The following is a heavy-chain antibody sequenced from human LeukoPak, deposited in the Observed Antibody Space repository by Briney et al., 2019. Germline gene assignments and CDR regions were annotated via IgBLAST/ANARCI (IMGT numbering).Heavy chain of an antibody. Sequence: SSETLSLTRTVSGGSISNTIYYGGWIRQPPRGGLEWLRSIYKSRPTYYYPSLKSRVPISVDTSKNQLSLRLISVTAADTAVYYCARHGGSTGLVPFDFWGQGALVTVSS. D-gene: IGHD1-26*01. J-gene: IGHJ4*02. V-gene: IGHV4-39*01. CDR1: GGSISNTIYY. CDR3: ARHGGSTGLVPFDF. CDR2: IYKSRPT.